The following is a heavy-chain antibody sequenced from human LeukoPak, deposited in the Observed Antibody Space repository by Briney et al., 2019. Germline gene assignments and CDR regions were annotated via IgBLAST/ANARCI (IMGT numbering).Heavy chain of an antibody. CDR3: AREFSRPDCSGGSCYEMVDS. Sequence: PGGSLRLSCAASGLTFSTYSMNWVRQAPGKGLERVSYISSSSSTKYYADSVKGRFTISRDNAKNSLYLQMNSLRAEDTAVYYCAREFSRPDCSGGSCYEMVDSWGQGTLVTVSS. J-gene: IGHJ4*02. D-gene: IGHD2-15*01. V-gene: IGHV3-48*01. CDR2: ISSSSSTK. CDR1: GLTFSTYS.